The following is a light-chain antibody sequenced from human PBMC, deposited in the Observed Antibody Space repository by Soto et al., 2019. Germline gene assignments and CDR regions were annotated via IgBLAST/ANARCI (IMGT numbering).Light chain of an antibody. Sequence: EIVMTQSPATLSVSPGERATLSCRASRSVSSNLAWYQQKPGQAPSLLIYGASTRATGIPARFSGSGSGTEFTLTISSLQSEDFAVYYCQQYNNWRGTFGQGTKVDIK. CDR2: GAS. V-gene: IGKV3-15*01. CDR3: QQYNNWRGT. CDR1: RSVSSN. J-gene: IGKJ1*01.